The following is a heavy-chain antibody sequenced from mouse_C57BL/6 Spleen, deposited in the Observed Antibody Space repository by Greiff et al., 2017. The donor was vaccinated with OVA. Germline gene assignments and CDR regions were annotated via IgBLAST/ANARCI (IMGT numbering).Heavy chain of an antibody. Sequence: EVQGVESGGGLVKPGGSLKLSCAASGFTFSDYGMHWVRQAPEKGLEWVAYISSGSSTIYSADTVKGRFTISRDNAKNTLFLQMTSLRSENTAMYYCARDHYYAMDYWGQGTSVTVSS. CDR3: ARDHYYAMDY. CDR1: GFTFSDYG. CDR2: ISSGSSTI. V-gene: IGHV5-17*01. J-gene: IGHJ4*01.